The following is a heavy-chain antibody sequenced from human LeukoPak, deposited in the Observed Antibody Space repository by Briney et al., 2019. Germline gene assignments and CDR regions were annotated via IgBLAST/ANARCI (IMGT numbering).Heavy chain of an antibody. J-gene: IGHJ3*02. V-gene: IGHV3-21*01. CDR2: ISSSSSYI. Sequence: SGGSLRLSCAASGFTFSSYSMNWVRQAPGKGLEWVSSISSSSSYIYYADSVKGRFTISRDNAKNSLYLQMNSLRAEDTAVYYCARDRAEAFDIWGQGTMVTVCS. CDR3: ARDRAEAFDI. CDR1: GFTFSSYS.